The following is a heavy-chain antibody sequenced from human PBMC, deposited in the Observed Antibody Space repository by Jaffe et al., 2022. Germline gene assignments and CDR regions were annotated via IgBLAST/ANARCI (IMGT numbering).Heavy chain of an antibody. Sequence: QVQLVQSGAEVKKPGSSVKVSCKASGGTFSSYAISWVRQAPGQGLEWMGGIIPIFGTANYAQKFQGRVTITADESTSTAYMELSSLRSEDTAVYYCARDEGITMVQDYYYYMDVWGKGTTVTVSS. CDR1: GGTFSSYA. V-gene: IGHV1-69*01. J-gene: IGHJ6*03. D-gene: IGHD3-10*01. CDR2: IIPIFGTA. CDR3: ARDEGITMVQDYYYYMDV.